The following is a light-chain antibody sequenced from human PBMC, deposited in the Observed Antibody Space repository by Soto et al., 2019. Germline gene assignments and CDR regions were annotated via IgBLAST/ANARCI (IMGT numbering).Light chain of an antibody. CDR2: EVS. CDR1: SSDVGGYVY. V-gene: IGLV2-14*01. J-gene: IGLJ1*01. CDR3: SSYTSSSTYV. Sequence: QSVLTQPASVSGSPGQSITISCTGTSSDVGGYVYVSWYQQHPGKAPKLMIYEVSNRPSGVSNRFSGSKSGSTASLTISGLQAEDEADSYCSSYTSSSTYVFGTGTKVTVL.